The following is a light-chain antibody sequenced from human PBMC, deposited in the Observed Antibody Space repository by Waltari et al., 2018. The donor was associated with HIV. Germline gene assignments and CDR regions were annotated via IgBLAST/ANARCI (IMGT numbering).Light chain of an antibody. CDR3: QQRSNWRGT. CDR1: QSVSSY. V-gene: IGKV3-11*01. CDR2: DAS. Sequence: EIVLTQSPATLSLSPGERATLSCRASQSVSSYLAWYQQQPGQAPRLLIYDASNRSTGIPARFSGSGSVTDFTLTISSLEPEDFAVYYFQQRSNWRGTFGQGTKLEIK. J-gene: IGKJ2*01.